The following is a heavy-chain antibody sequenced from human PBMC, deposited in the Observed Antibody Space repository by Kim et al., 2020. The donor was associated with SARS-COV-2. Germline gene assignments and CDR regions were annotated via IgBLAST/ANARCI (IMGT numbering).Heavy chain of an antibody. Sequence: GGSLRLSCAASGFTFSSYGMHWVRQAPGKGLEWVAVIWYDGSNKYYADSVKGRFTISRDNSKNTLYLQMNSLRAEDTAVYYCARGDYIWGSHRYTFDYWGQGTLVTVSS. CDR1: GFTFSSYG. D-gene: IGHD3-16*02. J-gene: IGHJ4*02. CDR3: ARGDYIWGSHRYTFDY. CDR2: IWYDGSNK. V-gene: IGHV3-33*01.